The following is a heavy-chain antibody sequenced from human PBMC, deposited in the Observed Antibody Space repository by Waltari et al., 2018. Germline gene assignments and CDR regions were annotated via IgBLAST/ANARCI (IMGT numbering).Heavy chain of an antibody. CDR1: GGSFSGYY. CDR3: ARGRRSSWPWFYMDV. J-gene: IGHJ6*03. Sequence: QVQLQQWGAGLLKPSETLSLTCAVYGGSFSGYYWSWIRQPPGKGLEWIGEINHSGSTNYNPSLKSRVTISVDTSKNQFSLKLSSVTAADTAVYYCARGRRSSWPWFYMDVWGKGTTVTVSS. V-gene: IGHV4-34*01. CDR2: INHSGST. D-gene: IGHD6-13*01.